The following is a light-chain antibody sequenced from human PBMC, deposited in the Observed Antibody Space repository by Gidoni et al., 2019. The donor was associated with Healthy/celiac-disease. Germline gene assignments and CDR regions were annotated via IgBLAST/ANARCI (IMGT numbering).Light chain of an antibody. CDR3: ETWDSNSLV. CDR1: SGHSSYI. J-gene: IGLJ3*02. V-gene: IGLV4-60*03. CDR2: LEGSGSY. Sequence: QPVLTQSSSAPASLASSVKLTSTLSSGHSSYIIAWHQQQPGTAPRYLMKLEGSGSYNKGSGVPDRFSGSSSGADRYLTISNLQSEDEADYYCETWDSNSLVFGGGTKLTVL.